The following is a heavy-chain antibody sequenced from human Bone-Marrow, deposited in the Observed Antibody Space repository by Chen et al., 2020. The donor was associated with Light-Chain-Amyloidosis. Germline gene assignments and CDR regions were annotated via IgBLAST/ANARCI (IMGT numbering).Heavy chain of an antibody. J-gene: IGHJ4*02. V-gene: IGHV3-23*04. CDR2: VSGSTVST. Sequence: VQVVESGGGVVQPGRSLRLSCATSGFNFSSFGMSWVRQAPGKGLEWVSTVSGSTVSTYYAGAVKGRFIIARDNSKSTLYLQMDSLRAGDTAVYFCTRKGGYFDFWGQGSLVTVSS. D-gene: IGHD3-10*01. CDR1: GFNFSSFG. CDR3: TRKGGYFDF.